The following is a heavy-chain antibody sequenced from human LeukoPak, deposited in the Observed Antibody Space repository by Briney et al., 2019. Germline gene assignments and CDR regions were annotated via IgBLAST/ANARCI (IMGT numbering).Heavy chain of an antibody. CDR1: GFTFSDYY. Sequence: PGGSLRLSCAASGFTFSDYYMTWIRQAPGKGLECVSDISSSSLYTNYADSVKGRFTISRDNAKDSLHLQMDNLRAEDTAVYYCARARWSSTGWFLGYWGQGTLVAVSS. CDR2: ISSSSLYT. V-gene: IGHV3-11*06. CDR3: ARARWSSTGWFLGY. D-gene: IGHD6-19*01. J-gene: IGHJ4*02.